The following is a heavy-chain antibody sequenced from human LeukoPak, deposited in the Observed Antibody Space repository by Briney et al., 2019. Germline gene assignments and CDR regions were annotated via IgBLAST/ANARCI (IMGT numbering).Heavy chain of an antibody. CDR3: ARAHYDFWSGYLDY. J-gene: IGHJ4*02. D-gene: IGHD3-3*01. V-gene: IGHV4-30-2*01. CDR2: IYHSGST. Sequence: PSETLSLTCTVSGGSISSGGYYWSWIRQPPGKGLEWIGYIYHSGSTYYNPSLKSRVTISVDRSKNQFSLKLSSVTAADTAVYYCARAHYDFWSGYLDYWGQGTLVTVSS. CDR1: GGSISSGGYY.